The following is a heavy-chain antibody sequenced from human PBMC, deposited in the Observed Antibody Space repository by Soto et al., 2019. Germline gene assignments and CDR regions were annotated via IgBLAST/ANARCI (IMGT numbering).Heavy chain of an antibody. D-gene: IGHD3-16*01. CDR1: GYTFTRYG. V-gene: IGHV1-18*01. Sequence: QVQLVQSGAEVKNPGASVKVSCKASGYTFTRYGIGWARQAPGQGLEWMGWINTYNGNTNYAQNVQGRVTLTTDTSTSTAYMEQRSLTSNDTAIYYCAMVDVYVTPSPQDVWGQGTTVIVSS. CDR2: INTYNGNT. CDR3: AMVDVYVTPSPQDV. J-gene: IGHJ6*02.